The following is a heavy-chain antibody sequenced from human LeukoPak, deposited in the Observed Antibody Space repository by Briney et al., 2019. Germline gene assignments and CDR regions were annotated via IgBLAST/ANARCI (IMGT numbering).Heavy chain of an antibody. CDR3: AELGITMIGGV. CDR2: INSDGSSR. D-gene: IGHD3-10*02. CDR1: GLTFSSYR. V-gene: IGHV3-74*01. Sequence: PGGSLRLSCAASGLTFSSYRMYWVRQAPGKGLVWVSRINSDGSSRSYADSVKGRFTISRDNAKNSLYLQMNSLRAEDTAVYYCAELGITMIGGVWGKGTTVTISS. J-gene: IGHJ6*04.